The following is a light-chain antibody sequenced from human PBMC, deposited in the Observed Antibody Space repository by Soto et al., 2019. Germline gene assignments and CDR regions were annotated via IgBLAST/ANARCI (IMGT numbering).Light chain of an antibody. CDR1: QSVSSSY. Sequence: EIVLTQSPGTLSLSPGERATLSCRASQSVSSSYLARYQQKPGQAPRLLIYGASSKATGIPDRFSGSGSGTDFTLTISRLEPEDFAVYYWQQYGSSPLTFGGGTKVEIK. J-gene: IGKJ4*01. CDR3: QQYGSSPLT. CDR2: GAS. V-gene: IGKV3-20*01.